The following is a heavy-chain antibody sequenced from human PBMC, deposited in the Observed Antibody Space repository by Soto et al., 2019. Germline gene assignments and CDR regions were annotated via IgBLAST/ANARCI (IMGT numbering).Heavy chain of an antibody. Sequence: EVQLVESGGGLVKPGGSLRLSCAASGFTFSSYSMNWVRQAPGKGLEWVSSISSSSSYIYYADSVKGRFTISRDNAKNSLNLQMNSLRAEDTAVYYCARDQPGYSYGYGLDYWGQGTLVTVSS. V-gene: IGHV3-21*01. J-gene: IGHJ4*02. CDR3: ARDQPGYSYGYGLDY. CDR1: GFTFSSYS. D-gene: IGHD5-18*01. CDR2: ISSSSSYI.